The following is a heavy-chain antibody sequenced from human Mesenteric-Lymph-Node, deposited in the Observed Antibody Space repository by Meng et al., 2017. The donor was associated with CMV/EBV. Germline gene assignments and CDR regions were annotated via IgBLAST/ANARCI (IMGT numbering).Heavy chain of an antibody. CDR3: ARDLNLYGSGSYCY. Sequence: GESLKISCAASGFTFSSYAMHWVRQAPGKGLEWVAVISYDGSNKYYADSVKGRFTISRDNSKNTLYLQMNSLRAEDTAVYYCARDLNLYGSGSYCYWGQGTLVTVSS. CDR2: ISYDGSNK. V-gene: IGHV3-30*04. CDR1: GFTFSSYA. J-gene: IGHJ4*02. D-gene: IGHD3-10*01.